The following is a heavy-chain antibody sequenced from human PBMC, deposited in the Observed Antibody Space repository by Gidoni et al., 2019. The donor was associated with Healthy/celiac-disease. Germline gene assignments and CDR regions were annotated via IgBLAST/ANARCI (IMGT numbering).Heavy chain of an antibody. J-gene: IGHJ4*02. V-gene: IGHV3-66*02. D-gene: IGHD5-18*01. CDR3: ARGVDTAMVTFDY. CDR2: IYSGGST. Sequence: EVQLVESGGGLVQPGGSLRLSCAASGFTVSSNYMSWVRQAPGKGLEWVSVIYSGGSTYYADSVKGRFTISRDNSKNTLYLQMNSLRAEDTAVYYCARGVDTAMVTFDYWGQGTLVTVSS. CDR1: GFTVSSNY.